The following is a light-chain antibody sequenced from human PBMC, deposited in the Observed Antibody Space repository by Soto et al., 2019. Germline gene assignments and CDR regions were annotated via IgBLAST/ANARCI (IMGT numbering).Light chain of an antibody. CDR2: GAS. CDR3: HQYGSSPLT. J-gene: IGKJ1*01. V-gene: IGKV3-20*01. Sequence: EMVLTQSPGTLSLSPGERATLSCRASQSVSSSYLAWYQQKPGQAPRLLIYGASSRATGIPDRVSGSGSGTDFTLTISRLEPEDFAVYYCHQYGSSPLTFGQGTKVEIK. CDR1: QSVSSSY.